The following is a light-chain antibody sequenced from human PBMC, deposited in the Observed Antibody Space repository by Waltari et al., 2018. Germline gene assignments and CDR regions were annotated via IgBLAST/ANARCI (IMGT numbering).Light chain of an antibody. CDR2: DVS. CDR3: SSYTNTNTFVL. J-gene: IGLJ2*01. CDR1: RPDIGAYNY. Sequence: QSALTQPASVSGSPGQSIPLSCIGTRPDIGAYNYVSWYQQYPGKTPKLMIFDVSKRPSGVSDRFSASKSANTASLTISGLQAEDEADYYCSSYTNTNTFVLFGGGTKVTVL. V-gene: IGLV2-14*03.